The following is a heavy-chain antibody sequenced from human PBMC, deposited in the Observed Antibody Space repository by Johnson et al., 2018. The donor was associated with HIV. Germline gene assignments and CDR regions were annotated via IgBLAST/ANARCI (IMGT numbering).Heavy chain of an antibody. D-gene: IGHD5-18*01. J-gene: IGHJ3*01. V-gene: IGHV3-30*02. CDR3: AKGEAQEGWIQLQSYAFDF. CDR2: IRNDGSNK. CDR1: GFTFSNYG. Sequence: QVQLVESGGGVVQPGESLRLSCAASGFTFSNYGMHWVRQAPGKGLEWVAFIRNDGSNKYYADSVKGRFTISRDNSKYTVYLQMNSLTPEDSALYYCAKGEAQEGWIQLQSYAFDFWGRGTMVTVSS.